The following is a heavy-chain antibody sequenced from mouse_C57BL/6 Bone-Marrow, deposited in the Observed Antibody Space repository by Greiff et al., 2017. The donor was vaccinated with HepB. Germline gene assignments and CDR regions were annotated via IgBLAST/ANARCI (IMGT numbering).Heavy chain of an antibody. CDR2: IYPRSGNT. J-gene: IGHJ3*01. CDR1: GYTFTSYG. D-gene: IGHD3-2*02. V-gene: IGHV1-81*01. CDR3: ARSGSRFAY. Sequence: VKLVESGAELARPGASVKLSCKASGYTFTSYGISWVKQRTGQGLEWIGEIYPRSGNTYYNEKFKGKATLTADKSSSTAYMELRSLTSEDSAVYFCARSGSRFAYWGQGTLVTVSA.